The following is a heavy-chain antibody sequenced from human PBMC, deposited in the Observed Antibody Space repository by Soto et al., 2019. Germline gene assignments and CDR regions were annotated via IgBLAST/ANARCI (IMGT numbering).Heavy chain of an antibody. CDR1: GFTFSSYG. CDR3: TTDGELGYSSGWSSDY. D-gene: IGHD6-19*01. CDR2: IWYDGSNK. Sequence: PGGSLRLSCAASGFTFSSYGMHWVRQAPGKGLEWVAVIWYDGSNKYYADSVKGRFTISRDDSKNTLYLQMNSLKTEDTAVYYCTTDGELGYSSGWSSDYWGQGTLVTVSS. V-gene: IGHV3-33*01. J-gene: IGHJ4*02.